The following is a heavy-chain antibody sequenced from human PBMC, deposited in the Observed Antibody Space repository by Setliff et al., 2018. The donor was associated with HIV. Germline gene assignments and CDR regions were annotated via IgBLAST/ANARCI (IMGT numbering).Heavy chain of an antibody. CDR3: ARRAGSSWFRFYFDY. V-gene: IGHV2-5*02. Sequence: SGPTLVNPTQTLTLTCTFSGFSLSTSGAAVGWIRQPPGKALEWLAILYWDDDKRYTPSLNSRLTITKGTSKNQVVLTMTNVDPVDTATYFCARRAGSSWFRFYFDYWGQGALVTV. D-gene: IGHD6-13*01. J-gene: IGHJ4*02. CDR1: GFSLSTSGAA. CDR2: LYWDDDK.